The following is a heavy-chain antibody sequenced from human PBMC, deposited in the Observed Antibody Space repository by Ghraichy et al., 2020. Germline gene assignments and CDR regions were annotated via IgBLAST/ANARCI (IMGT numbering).Heavy chain of an antibody. CDR3: ARVQEQRVYFYGIDV. J-gene: IGHJ6*02. D-gene: IGHD1/OR15-1a*01. V-gene: IGHV1-18*01. Sequence: ASEVSCKTSGYVFRNFGITWVRQAPGQGLEWMGWISAYDGKTKYAQKIQGRVTMTTDKSTSTADMELRGLTSDDTAVYYCARVQEQRVYFYGIDVWGHGTTVTVS. CDR1: GYVFRNFG. CDR2: ISAYDGKT.